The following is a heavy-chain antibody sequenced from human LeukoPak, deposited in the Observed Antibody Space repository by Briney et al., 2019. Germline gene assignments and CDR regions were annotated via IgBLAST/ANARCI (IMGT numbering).Heavy chain of an antibody. CDR3: ARAIAVVDY. Sequence: ASVKVSCKASGYTFTDYYIHWVRQAPGQGLEWMGWINPNSGGTNSAQKFQGRVTMTKDTSISTAYMELNRLRSDDTAVYFCARAIAVVDYWGQRTLVTVSS. D-gene: IGHD6-19*01. CDR2: INPNSGGT. CDR1: GYTFTDYY. V-gene: IGHV1-2*02. J-gene: IGHJ4*02.